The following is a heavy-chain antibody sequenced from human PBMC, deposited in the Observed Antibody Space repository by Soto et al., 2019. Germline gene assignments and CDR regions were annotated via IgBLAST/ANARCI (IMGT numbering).Heavy chain of an antibody. Sequence: PSETLSLTCTVSGGSISIGGYYWGWIRHHPGKGLEWIGYIYYSGSTYYNPSLKSRVTISVDTSKNQFSLKLSSVTAADTAVYYCAREIAGPYGVLGFDYWGQGTLVTVSS. CDR3: AREIAGPYGVLGFDY. CDR2: IYYSGST. CDR1: GGSISIGGYY. D-gene: IGHD4-17*01. V-gene: IGHV4-31*03. J-gene: IGHJ4*02.